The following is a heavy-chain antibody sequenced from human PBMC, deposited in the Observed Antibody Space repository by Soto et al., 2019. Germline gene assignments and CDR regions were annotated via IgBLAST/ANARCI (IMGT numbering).Heavy chain of an antibody. J-gene: IGHJ6*02. CDR1: GGSISSGDYY. CDR3: ARALIQLWPHYYYGMDV. CDR2: IYYSGST. D-gene: IGHD5-18*01. V-gene: IGHV4-30-4*01. Sequence: QVQLQESGPGLVKPSQTLSLTCTVSGGSISSGDYYWSWIRQPPGKGLEWIGYIYYSGSTYYNLSLKSRVTISVDMSKNEFSLILSSVTAADTAVYYCARALIQLWPHYYYGMDVWGQGTTVTVSS.